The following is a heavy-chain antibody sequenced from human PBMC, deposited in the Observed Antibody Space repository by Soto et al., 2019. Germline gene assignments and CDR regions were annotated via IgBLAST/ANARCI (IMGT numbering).Heavy chain of an antibody. CDR1: GFTFSSYA. D-gene: IGHD3-10*01. CDR3: AKDDRALRVRGVIHHAFDI. J-gene: IGHJ3*02. CDR2: ISGSGGST. V-gene: IGHV3-23*01. Sequence: GSLRLSCAASGFTFSSYAMSWVRQAPGKGLERVSAISGSGGSTYYADSVKGRFTISRDNSKNTLYLQMNSLRAEDTAVYYCAKDDRALRVRGVIHHAFDIWGQGTMVTVSS.